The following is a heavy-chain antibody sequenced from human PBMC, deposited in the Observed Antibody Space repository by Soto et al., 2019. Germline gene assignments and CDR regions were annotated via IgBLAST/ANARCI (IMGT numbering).Heavy chain of an antibody. CDR2: ISGSGGST. Sequence: GGPLRLSCSASGFTFTSYAMSWVRQAPGKGLEWVSAISGSGGSTYYADSVKGRFTISRDNSKNTLYLQMNSLRAEDTAVYYCAKEGQTSRGVEFDYWGQGTLVTVSS. CDR1: GFTFTSYA. V-gene: IGHV3-23*01. CDR3: AKEGQTSRGVEFDY. J-gene: IGHJ4*02. D-gene: IGHD1-7*01.